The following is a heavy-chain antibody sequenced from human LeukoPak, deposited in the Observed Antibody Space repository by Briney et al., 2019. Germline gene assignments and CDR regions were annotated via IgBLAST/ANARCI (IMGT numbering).Heavy chain of an antibody. CDR3: ALQPARRLSWFDP. CDR2: IYHSGNT. J-gene: IGHJ5*02. D-gene: IGHD2-2*01. Sequence: ASETLSLTCTVSGYSISSGYYWGWIRQPPGKGLEWIANIYHSGNTYYNPSLKSRVTISVDTSRNQFSLKLSSVTAADTAVYYCALQPARRLSWFDPWGQGTLVTVSS. CDR1: GYSISSGYY. V-gene: IGHV4-38-2*02.